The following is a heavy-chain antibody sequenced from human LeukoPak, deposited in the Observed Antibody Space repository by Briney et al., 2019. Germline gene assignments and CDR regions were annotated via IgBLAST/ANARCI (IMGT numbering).Heavy chain of an antibody. CDR2: IGAYNGDT. J-gene: IGHJ4*02. CDR3: TRDHCRGDNCPSFDY. CDR1: GYTFTSFG. V-gene: IGHV1-18*04. D-gene: IGHD2-15*01. Sequence: GASVKVSCKPSGYTFTSFGISWVRQAPGQGLEWMGWIGAYNGDTNYAQKFQGSVTMTTDTSTSTAYMDLRSLRSDDTAVYYCTRDHCRGDNCPSFDYWGQGTLVTVSS.